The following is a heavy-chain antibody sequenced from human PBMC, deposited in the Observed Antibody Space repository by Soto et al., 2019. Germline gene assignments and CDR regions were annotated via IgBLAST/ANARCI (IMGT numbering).Heavy chain of an antibody. CDR1: GGSVSGYY. V-gene: IGHV4-59*08. CDR2: IYYRGTT. Sequence: PSETLSLTCTVSGGSVSGYYWSWIRQPPGKGLEWIGYIYYRGTTIYSPSLDRRVTLSVDTAKDQVSLKLTSVTPADTAVYYCARHPTIARFENGLDVWCHGTMVT. D-gene: IGHD1-1*01. J-gene: IGHJ6*02. CDR3: ARHPTIARFENGLDV.